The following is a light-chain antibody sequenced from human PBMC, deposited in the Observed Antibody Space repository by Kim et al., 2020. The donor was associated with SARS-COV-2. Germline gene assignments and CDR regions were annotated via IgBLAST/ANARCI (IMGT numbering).Light chain of an antibody. CDR2: WAS. CDR1: QSVLSSSNNKDY. V-gene: IGKV4-1*01. J-gene: IGKJ5*01. CDR3: HQYYTTPPT. Sequence: ATITCKSSQSVLSSSNNKDYLSWFQQKPGHPPKLLIYWASTRESGVPDRFSGSGSGTDFTLTISSLQAEDVAVYYCHQYYTTPPTFGQGTRLEIK.